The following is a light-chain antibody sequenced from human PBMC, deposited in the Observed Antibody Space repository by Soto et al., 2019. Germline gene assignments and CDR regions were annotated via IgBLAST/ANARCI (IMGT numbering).Light chain of an antibody. CDR1: NIGSKT. CDR3: QVGDVSLDHQV. Sequence: SYELTQPPSVSVAPGQTASITCGGNNIGSKTVHWYQQKPGQAPMLVVYDDADRPSGIPERFSGSNSGNTATLTISRVEAGDEAAYYCQVGDVSLDHQVFXGGTKVTVL. V-gene: IGLV3-21*02. CDR2: DDA. J-gene: IGLJ2*01.